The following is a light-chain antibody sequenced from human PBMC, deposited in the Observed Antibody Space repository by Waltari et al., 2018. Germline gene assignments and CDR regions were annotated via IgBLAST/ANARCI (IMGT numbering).Light chain of an antibody. CDR3: AGWDDSLNGV. Sequence: QSVLTQPPSASGPPGQRVIISCSGSGSNTGIHTVNWYRQVPGTAPELLIYRDNQRPSGVPDRFSGSKSGTSASLAISGLQSEDEADYYCAGWDDSLNGVFGGGTKLTVL. V-gene: IGLV1-44*01. CDR2: RDN. CDR1: GSNTGIHT. J-gene: IGLJ3*02.